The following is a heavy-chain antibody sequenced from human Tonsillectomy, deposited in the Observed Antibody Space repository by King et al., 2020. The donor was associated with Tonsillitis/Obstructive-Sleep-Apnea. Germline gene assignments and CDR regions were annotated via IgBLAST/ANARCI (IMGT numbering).Heavy chain of an antibody. CDR1: GYTFTGFF. Sequence: QLVQSGAEVKKPGASVKVSGKALGYTFTGFFLHWVRQAPGHGLEWVGWINPNSVGTEYAQKFRGAVTMTRETPINTAYMELNRLRSDDTAIYYCATTLDTGSFYRDYFDSWGQGTLLTVSS. CDR3: ATTLDTGSFYRDYFDS. D-gene: IGHD1-26*01. J-gene: IGHJ4*02. CDR2: INPNSVGT. V-gene: IGHV1-2*02.